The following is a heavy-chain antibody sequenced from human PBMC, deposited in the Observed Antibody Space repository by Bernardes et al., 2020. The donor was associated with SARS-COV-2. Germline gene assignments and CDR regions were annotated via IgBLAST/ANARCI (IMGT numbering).Heavy chain of an antibody. J-gene: IGHJ4*02. CDR3: AKDRLIYDILTGYDY. D-gene: IGHD3-9*01. V-gene: IGHV3-23*01. CDR2: ISGSGGST. CDR1: GFTFSSYA. Sequence: GGSLRLSCAASGFTFSSYAMSWVRQAPGKGLEWVSAISGSGGSTYYADSVKGRFTISRDNSKNTLYLQMNSLRAEDTAVYYCAKDRLIYDILTGYDYWGQGTLVTVSS.